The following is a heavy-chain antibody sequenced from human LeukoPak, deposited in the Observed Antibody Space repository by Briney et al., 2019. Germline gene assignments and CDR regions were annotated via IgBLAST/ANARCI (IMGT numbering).Heavy chain of an antibody. J-gene: IGHJ5*02. D-gene: IGHD6-13*01. CDR2: INPNSGGT. Sequence: ASVKVSCKASGYTFTGYYMHWVRQAPGQGLEWMGWINPNSGGTNYAQKFQGRLTINRDTSISTAYMELSRLRSDDTAVYYCARDQSGYSSPWGQGTLVTVSS. V-gene: IGHV1-2*02. CDR3: ARDQSGYSSP. CDR1: GYTFTGYY.